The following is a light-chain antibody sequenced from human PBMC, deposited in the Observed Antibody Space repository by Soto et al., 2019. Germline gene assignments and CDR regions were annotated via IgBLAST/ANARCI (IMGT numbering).Light chain of an antibody. CDR1: RIGSKS. CDR3: QVGDGRDDHRV. V-gene: IGLV3-21*02. CDR2: DDI. J-gene: IGLJ2*01. Sequence: SYELTQPPSVSVAPGQTARITGGGNRIGSKSVHGFQQKPGQAPVFVVHDDIDRPSGIPERFSGSNSGGTATLTISRGEAGDEADYYCQVGDGRDDHRVFGVWTQLTVL.